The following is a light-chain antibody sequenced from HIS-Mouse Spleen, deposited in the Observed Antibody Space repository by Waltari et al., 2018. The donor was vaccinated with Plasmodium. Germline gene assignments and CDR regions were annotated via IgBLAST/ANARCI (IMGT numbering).Light chain of an antibody. CDR1: KLGAKY. V-gene: IGLV3-1*01. J-gene: IGLJ2*01. CDR3: QAWDSSTVV. Sequence: SYELPPPPSVSVSPGQTASITCSGDKLGAKYACWYQQKPGQSPVLVIYQDSKRPSGIPERFSGSNSGNTATLTISGTQAMDEADYYCQAWDSSTVVFGGGTKLTVL. CDR2: QDS.